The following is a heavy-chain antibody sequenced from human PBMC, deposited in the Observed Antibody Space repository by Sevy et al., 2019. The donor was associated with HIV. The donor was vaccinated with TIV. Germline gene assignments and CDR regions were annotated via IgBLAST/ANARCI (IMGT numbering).Heavy chain of an antibody. V-gene: IGHV3-30*01. J-gene: IGHJ4*02. D-gene: IGHD2-15*01. Sequence: GGSLRLSCAASGFGLSNHAMIWVRQAPGKGLEWVAGISYDARKKYYADSVRGRITISRDDSKHTLYLQMNSLTTEDTAVYYCARLVGYCSGGRCSIIDFWGQGTLVTVSS. CDR2: ISYDARKK. CDR3: ARLVGYCSGGRCSIIDF. CDR1: GFGLSNHA.